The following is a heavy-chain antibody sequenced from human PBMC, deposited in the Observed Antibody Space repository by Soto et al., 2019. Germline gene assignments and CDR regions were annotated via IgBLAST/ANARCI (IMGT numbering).Heavy chain of an antibody. CDR2: INHSGST. CDR1: GGSFSGYY. Sequence: KPSETLSLTCAVYGGSFSGYYWSWIRQPPGKGLEWIGEINHSGSTNYNPSLKSRVTISVDTSKNQYSLQLNSVTPEDTAVYFCARGEQYSGRIFDYWGQGTLVTVSS. J-gene: IGHJ4*01. D-gene: IGHD1-26*01. CDR3: ARGEQYSGRIFDY. V-gene: IGHV4-34*01.